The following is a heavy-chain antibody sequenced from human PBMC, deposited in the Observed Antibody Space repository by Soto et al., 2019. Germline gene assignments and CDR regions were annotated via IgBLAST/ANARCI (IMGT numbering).Heavy chain of an antibody. CDR1: GGSISSYY. Sequence: SETLSLTCTVSGGSISSYYWSWIRQPPGKGLEWIGYSYYTGSTNYNPSLKSRVTISVDTSKNQFSLKLSSVAAADTAVYYCARHRFLTGYDFDNWGQGTLVTVSS. D-gene: IGHD3-9*01. J-gene: IGHJ4*02. V-gene: IGHV4-59*08. CDR3: ARHRFLTGYDFDN. CDR2: SYYTGST.